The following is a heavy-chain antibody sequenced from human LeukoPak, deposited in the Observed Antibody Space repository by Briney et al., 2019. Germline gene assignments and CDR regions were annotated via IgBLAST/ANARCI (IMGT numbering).Heavy chain of an antibody. CDR2: IRWNGGSI. Sequence: PGGSLRLSCAASGFTFDDYAMHWVRQAPGKGPEWVSGIRWNGGSIGYGDSVKGRFTISRDNAKNSLYLQMNSLRAEDTAVYYCARGFGSGSYYKQFDYWGQGTLVTVSS. D-gene: IGHD3-10*01. J-gene: IGHJ4*02. CDR3: ARGFGSGSYYKQFDY. CDR1: GFTFDDYA. V-gene: IGHV3-9*01.